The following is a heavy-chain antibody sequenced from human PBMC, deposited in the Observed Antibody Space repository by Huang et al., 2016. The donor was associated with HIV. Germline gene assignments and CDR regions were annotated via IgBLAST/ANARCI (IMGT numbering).Heavy chain of an antibody. CDR2: IYFSGNT. J-gene: IGHJ3*02. D-gene: IGHD3-22*01. CDR3: AREGVYDNTGQRGAAFDI. V-gene: IGHV4-30-4*08. Sequence: QVQLQESGPGLVKPSETLSLTCTVSGASINNGGYYWSWIRQPPGKGLEWIRYIYFSGNTHYNPSLKSRVSISIDTSRNQFSLCLKSLTATDTALYFCAREGVYDNTGQRGAAFDIWCRGTMVTVSS. CDR1: GASINNGGYY.